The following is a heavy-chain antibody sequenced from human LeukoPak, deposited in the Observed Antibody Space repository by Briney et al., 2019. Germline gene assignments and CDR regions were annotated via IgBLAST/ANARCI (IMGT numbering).Heavy chain of an antibody. CDR1: GFTVSSNY. V-gene: IGHV3-66*01. CDR3: VRGFYYDSSGLGDY. CDR2: IYSGDTT. D-gene: IGHD3-22*01. Sequence: GGSLRLSCAASGFTVSSNYMSWVCQAPGKGQEWVSVIYSGDTTYYADSVKGRFTISRDNSKNTLYLQMNSLRAEDTSVYYCVRGFYYDSSGLGDYWGQGTLVTVSS. J-gene: IGHJ4*02.